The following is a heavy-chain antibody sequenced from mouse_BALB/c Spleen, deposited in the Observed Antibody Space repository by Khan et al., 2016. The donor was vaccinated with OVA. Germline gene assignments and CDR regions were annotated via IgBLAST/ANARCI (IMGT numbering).Heavy chain of an antibody. CDR3: ARGGYGGFAY. D-gene: IGHD2-2*01. J-gene: IGHJ3*01. V-gene: IGHV1-9*01. CDR1: GYTFSSYW. CDR2: IFPGSGNT. Sequence: QVQLKESGAELMKPGASVKISCKATGYTFSSYWIEWVKQRPGHGLEWIGDIFPGSGNTNFNEKFRDKATFTADSSSNTAYMQLSSLTSEDSAVYYGARGGYGGFAYWGQGTLVTVSA.